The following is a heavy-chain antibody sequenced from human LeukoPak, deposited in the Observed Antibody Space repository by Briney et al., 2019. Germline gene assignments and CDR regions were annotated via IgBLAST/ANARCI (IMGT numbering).Heavy chain of an antibody. CDR3: ARDPYDFWSGYFPRGWFDP. J-gene: IGHJ5*02. V-gene: IGHV3-48*02. D-gene: IGHD3-3*01. CDR1: GFTFSSYS. Sequence: GGSLRLSCAASGFTFSSYSMNWVRQAPGKGLEWVSCISSSSSTIYYADSVKGRFTISRDNAKNSLYLQMNSLRDEDTAVYYCARDPYDFWSGYFPRGWFDPWGQGTLVTVSS. CDR2: ISSSSSTI.